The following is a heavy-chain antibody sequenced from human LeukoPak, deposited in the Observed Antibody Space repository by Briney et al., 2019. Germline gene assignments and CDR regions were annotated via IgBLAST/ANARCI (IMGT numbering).Heavy chain of an antibody. CDR2: ISGSGNGT. J-gene: IGHJ4*02. Sequence: AGGSLRLSCAASGFTFSSYSMNWVRQAPGKGLEWLSGISGSGNGTYYADSVKGRFTISRDNSNNMVYLQMNSLTVEDAATYYCAKRTMAAFDSWGQGTLLIVSS. CDR1: GFTFSSYS. CDR3: AKRTMAAFDS. V-gene: IGHV3-23*01. D-gene: IGHD5-24*01.